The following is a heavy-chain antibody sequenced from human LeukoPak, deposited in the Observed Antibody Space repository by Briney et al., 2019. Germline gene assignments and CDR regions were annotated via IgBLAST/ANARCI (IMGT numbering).Heavy chain of an antibody. V-gene: IGHV1-2*04. CDR2: INPNSGGT. Sequence: ASVKVSCKASGYTFTGYYMHWVRQAPGQGLEWMGWINPNSGGTNYAQKFQGWVTMTRDTSISTAYMELSRLRSDDTAVYYCARGTTMIVVVSDPLNFDYWGQGTLVTVSS. J-gene: IGHJ4*02. D-gene: IGHD3-22*01. CDR1: GYTFTGYY. CDR3: ARGTTMIVVVSDPLNFDY.